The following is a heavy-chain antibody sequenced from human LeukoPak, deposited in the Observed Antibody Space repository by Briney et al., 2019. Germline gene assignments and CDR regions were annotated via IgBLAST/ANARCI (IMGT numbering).Heavy chain of an antibody. CDR3: ARDGYSFGHDFDY. D-gene: IGHD5-18*01. V-gene: IGHV3-74*01. CDR2: IKSDGSST. J-gene: IGHJ4*02. Sequence: TGGSLRLSCAASGFTFSSYWMHWVRHTPGKGLVWVSRIKSDGSSTSYADSVKGRFTISRDNAKNTLYLQMNSLRAEDTAVYYCARDGYSFGHDFDYWGQGNLVTVSS. CDR1: GFTFSSYW.